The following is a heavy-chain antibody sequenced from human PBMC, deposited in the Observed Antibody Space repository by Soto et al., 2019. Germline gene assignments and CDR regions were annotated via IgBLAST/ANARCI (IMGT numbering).Heavy chain of an antibody. CDR2: VYYTGSP. V-gene: IGHV4-39*01. J-gene: IGHJ4*02. CDR1: CDSITSRSYY. Sequence: QVQLQESGPGLVRPSETLSLSCSISCDSITSRSYYWAWIRQSPGKGLEWIGGVYYTGSPYYTSSLRSRVTIAVDTSKNQFSLRLKSVTAADTAVYYCARHGVSYGSGSYYNPWDYWGQGALVTVSS. D-gene: IGHD3-10*01. CDR3: ARHGVSYGSGSYYNPWDY.